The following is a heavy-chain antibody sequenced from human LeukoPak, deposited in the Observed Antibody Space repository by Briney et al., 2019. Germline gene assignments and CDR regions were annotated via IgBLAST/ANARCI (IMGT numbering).Heavy chain of an antibody. CDR3: ARDPDIVVVVAALRPREMGGFDP. V-gene: IGHV1-8*01. J-gene: IGHJ5*02. CDR2: MNPKSGNT. Sequence: ASVKVSCRASGYTFTNYDINWVRQATGQGPEWMGWMNPKSGNTGYAQKFQGRVTMTRNTSISTAYMELSSLRSDDTAVYYCARDPDIVVVVAALRPREMGGFDPWGQGTLVTVSS. D-gene: IGHD2-15*01. CDR1: GYTFTNYD.